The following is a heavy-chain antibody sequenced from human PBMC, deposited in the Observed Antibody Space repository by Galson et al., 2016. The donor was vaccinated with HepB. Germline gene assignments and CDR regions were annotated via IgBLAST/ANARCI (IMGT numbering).Heavy chain of an antibody. CDR2: MYHSGSTNYKPS. V-gene: IGHV4-59*01. D-gene: IGHD5-18*01. CDR3: ARARPRGYTYVFIDF. Sequence: ETLSLTCSVSGGSMSGYYWTWIRQPPGKGLEWIGHMYHSGSTNYKPSNYNPSLKSRVSIAVDMSKNQFSLEVSSVTAADTAVYYCARARPRGYTYVFIDFWGQGTRVTVSS. J-gene: IGHJ4*02. CDR1: GGSMSGYY.